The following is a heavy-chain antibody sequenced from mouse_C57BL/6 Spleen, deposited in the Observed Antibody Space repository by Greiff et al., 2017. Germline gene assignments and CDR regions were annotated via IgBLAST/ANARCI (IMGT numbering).Heavy chain of an antibody. CDR1: GYTFTSYW. CDR3: SSTYCSSSDY. CDR2: IHPNSGST. V-gene: IGHV1-64*01. Sequence: QVQLQQPGAELVKPGASVKLSCKASGYTFTSYWMHWVKQRPGQGLEWIGMIHPNSGSTNYNEKFKSKATLTVDKSSSTAYLQLSSLTSEDSAVYYCSSTYCSSSDYWGQGTTLTVSS. J-gene: IGHJ2*01. D-gene: IGHD1-1*01.